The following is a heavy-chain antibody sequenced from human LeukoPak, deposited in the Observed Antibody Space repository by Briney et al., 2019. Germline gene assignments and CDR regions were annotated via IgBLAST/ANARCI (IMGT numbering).Heavy chain of an antibody. D-gene: IGHD3-16*01. CDR2: ISGSGGST. Sequence: GGSLRLSCVASGFTFSSYAMDWVRQAPGKGLEWVSAISGSGGSTYYADSVKGRFTISRDNAKNSLYLQMNSLRAEDTAVYYCARGGGGSLDYWGQGTLVTVSS. CDR3: ARGGGGSLDY. CDR1: GFTFSSYA. J-gene: IGHJ4*02. V-gene: IGHV3-23*01.